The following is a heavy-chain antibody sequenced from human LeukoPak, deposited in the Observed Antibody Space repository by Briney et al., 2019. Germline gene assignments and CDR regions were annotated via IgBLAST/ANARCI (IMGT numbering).Heavy chain of an antibody. Sequence: GASVKVSCKASGYTFTSYSINWVRQAPGQGLEWMGWINPNSGGTNYAQKFQGRVTMTRDTSISTAYMELSRLRSDDTAVYYCARETGYYDSSGYYDYWGQGTLVTVSS. CDR1: GYTFTSYS. J-gene: IGHJ4*02. CDR3: ARETGYYDSSGYYDY. V-gene: IGHV1-2*02. D-gene: IGHD3-22*01. CDR2: INPNSGGT.